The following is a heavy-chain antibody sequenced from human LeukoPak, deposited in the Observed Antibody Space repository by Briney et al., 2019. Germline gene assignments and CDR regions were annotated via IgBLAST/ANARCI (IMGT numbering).Heavy chain of an antibody. Sequence: GGSLRLSCAASGFTFSSYSMNWVRQAPGKGLEWVSSISSSSSYIYYADSVKGRFTISRDNAKNSLYLQMNSLRAEDTAVHYCARAGISFWDFWSGLQTDYDAFDIWGQGTMVTVSS. D-gene: IGHD3-3*01. V-gene: IGHV3-21*01. CDR3: ARAGISFWDFWSGLQTDYDAFDI. CDR1: GFTFSSYS. J-gene: IGHJ3*02. CDR2: ISSSSSYI.